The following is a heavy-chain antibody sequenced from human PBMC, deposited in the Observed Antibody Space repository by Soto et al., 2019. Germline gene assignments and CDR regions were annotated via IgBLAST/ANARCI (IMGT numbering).Heavy chain of an antibody. Sequence: SETLSLTCAVYGGSFSGYYWSWIRQPPGKGLEWIGEINHSGSTNYNPSLKSRVTISVDTSKNQFSLKLNSVTAADTAVFYCAREGGGAWFDPWGQGTLVTV. D-gene: IGHD3-16*01. CDR2: INHSGST. CDR1: GGSFSGYY. V-gene: IGHV4-34*01. J-gene: IGHJ5*02. CDR3: AREGGGAWFDP.